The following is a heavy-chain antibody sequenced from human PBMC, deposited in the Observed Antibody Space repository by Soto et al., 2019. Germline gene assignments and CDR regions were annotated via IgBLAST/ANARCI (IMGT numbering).Heavy chain of an antibody. D-gene: IGHD2-15*01. Sequence: GGSLRLSCAASGFTFNVYGMHWVRQAPGTGLAWVALIWYDGSNKYYADSVKGRFTISRDNSKNTLYLQMDSLRAEDTAVYFCARDPFYCSGGSCYRGLDVWGQGTTVTVSS. V-gene: IGHV3-33*01. CDR2: IWYDGSNK. J-gene: IGHJ6*02. CDR1: GFTFNVYG. CDR3: ARDPFYCSGGSCYRGLDV.